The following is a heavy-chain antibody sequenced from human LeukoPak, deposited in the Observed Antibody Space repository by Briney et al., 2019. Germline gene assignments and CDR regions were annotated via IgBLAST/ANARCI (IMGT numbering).Heavy chain of an antibody. CDR3: ARTIWGNWNYYYYYYMDV. V-gene: IGHV4-61*02. CDR1: GGSISSGSYY. CDR2: IYTSGST. Sequence: SQTLSLTCTVSGGSISSGSYYWSWIRQPAGKGLEWIGRIYTSGSTNYNPSFKSRVTISVDTSKNQFSLKLGSVTAADTAVYYCARTIWGNWNYYYYYYMDVWGKGTTVTVSS. J-gene: IGHJ6*03. D-gene: IGHD1-20*01.